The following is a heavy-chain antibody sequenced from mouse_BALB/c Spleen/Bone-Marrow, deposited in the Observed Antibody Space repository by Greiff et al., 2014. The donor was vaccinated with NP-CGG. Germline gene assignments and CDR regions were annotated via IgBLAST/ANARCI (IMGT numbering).Heavy chain of an antibody. CDR3: TRGYYGSSYDY. V-gene: IGHV1-69*02. D-gene: IGHD1-1*01. Sequence: VQLQQSGAELVRPGASVKLSCKASGYTFTSYWINWVKQRPGQGLEWIGNIYPSDSYTNYNQKFKDKATLTVDESSSTAYMQLSSPTSEDSAVYYCTRGYYGSSYDYWGQGTALTVSS. CDR2: IYPSDSYT. J-gene: IGHJ2*01. CDR1: GYTFTSYW.